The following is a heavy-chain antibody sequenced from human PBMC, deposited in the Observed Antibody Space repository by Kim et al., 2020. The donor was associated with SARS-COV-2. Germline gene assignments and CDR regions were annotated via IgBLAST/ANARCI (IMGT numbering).Heavy chain of an antibody. Sequence: SGRGRITLTGDQSKNRLYLQMNGLRAEDTAVYYCAKDWGFAYGSGSFFDCWGQGTLVTVSS. J-gene: IGHJ4*02. CDR3: AKDWGFAYGSGSFFDC. V-gene: IGHV3-23*01. D-gene: IGHD3-10*01.